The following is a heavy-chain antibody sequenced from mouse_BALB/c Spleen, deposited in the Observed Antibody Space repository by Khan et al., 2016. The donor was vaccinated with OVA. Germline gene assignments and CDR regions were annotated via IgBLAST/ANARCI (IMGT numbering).Heavy chain of an antibody. CDR3: ARQPYYHYNNMDY. V-gene: IGHV2-6-1*01. Sequence: QVQLKQSGPGLVAPSQSLSITCTISGFSLTNYGIHWVRQPPGKGLEWLVVIWSDGSTTYNSALKSRLTISKDNSKSQVFLKMNSLHTDDTAVYFGARQPYYHYNNMDYWGQGTSVTVSS. CDR1: GFSLTNYG. CDR2: IWSDGST. J-gene: IGHJ4*01. D-gene: IGHD2-10*01.